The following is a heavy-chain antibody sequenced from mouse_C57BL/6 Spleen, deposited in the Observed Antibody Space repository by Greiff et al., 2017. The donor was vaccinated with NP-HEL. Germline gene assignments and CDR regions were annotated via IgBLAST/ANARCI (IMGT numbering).Heavy chain of an antibody. J-gene: IGHJ4*01. Sequence: QVQLQQPGAELVKPGASVKMSCKASGYTFTSYWITWVKQRPGQGLEWIGDIYPGSGSTNYNEKLKSKATLTVAPSSSTAYMQLSSLTSEDSSVYYCARSGQLRLYYYAMDYWGQGTSVTVSS. CDR1: GYTFTSYW. CDR2: IYPGSGST. D-gene: IGHD3-2*02. CDR3: ARSGQLRLYYYAMDY. V-gene: IGHV1-55*01.